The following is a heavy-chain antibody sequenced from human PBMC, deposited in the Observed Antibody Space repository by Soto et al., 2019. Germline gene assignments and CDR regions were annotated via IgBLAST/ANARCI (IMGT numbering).Heavy chain of an antibody. CDR2: ISYEGSKT. CDR1: GFTFSDYG. J-gene: IGHJ6*02. CDR3: AKDHWAAYSGYAIRNDLDV. Sequence: QVQLVESGGGVVQPGRSLRLSCAASGFTFSDYGIHWVRQAPGKGLEWVAVISYEGSKTYYADSVKGRFTISRDISKNTLYLQMASLRPEDTAVYYCAKDHWAAYSGYAIRNDLDVWGQGTTVTVSS. D-gene: IGHD5-12*01. V-gene: IGHV3-30*18.